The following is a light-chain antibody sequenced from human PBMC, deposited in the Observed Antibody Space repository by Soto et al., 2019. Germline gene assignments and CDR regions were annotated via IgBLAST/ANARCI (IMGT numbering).Light chain of an antibody. CDR3: QSADSSGTVV. CDR2: KDT. CDR1: ALPKQY. Sequence: SYELTQPPSVSVSPGQTARIICSGDALPKQYVYWYQQKPGQAPVLVIYKDTERPSGIPERFSGSISGTTVTLTISGVQGEDEGDYYCQSADSSGTVVFGGGTKLTVL. J-gene: IGLJ2*01. V-gene: IGLV3-25*02.